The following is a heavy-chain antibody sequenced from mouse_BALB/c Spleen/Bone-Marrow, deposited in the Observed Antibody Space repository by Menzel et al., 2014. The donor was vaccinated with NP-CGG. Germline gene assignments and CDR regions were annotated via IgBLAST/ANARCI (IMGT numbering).Heavy chain of an antibody. Sequence: EVKLQESGGGLAQPGGSLKLSCAASGFDFSGYWMTWVRQAPGKGLEWIGEINPDSSTINYTPSLKDKFIISRDNAKNALYLQMSKVRSEDTALYYCARPGYYGYQDVWGAGTTVTVSS. CDR2: INPDSSTI. J-gene: IGHJ1*01. CDR1: GFDFSGYW. CDR3: ARPGYYGYQDV. D-gene: IGHD1-2*01. V-gene: IGHV4-1*02.